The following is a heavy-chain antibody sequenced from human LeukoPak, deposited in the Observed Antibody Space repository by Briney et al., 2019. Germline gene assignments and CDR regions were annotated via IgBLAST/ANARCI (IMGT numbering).Heavy chain of an antibody. J-gene: IGHJ4*02. Sequence: GGSLRLSCAASGVTFSSYAMSWVRQAPGKGLEWVSAISGRGGSTYYADSVKGRFTISRDNSKNTLYLQMNSLRAEDTAVYYCAKADTAMVNYFDYWGQGTLVTVSS. CDR3: AKADTAMVNYFDY. CDR2: ISGRGGST. D-gene: IGHD5-18*01. CDR1: GVTFSSYA. V-gene: IGHV3-23*01.